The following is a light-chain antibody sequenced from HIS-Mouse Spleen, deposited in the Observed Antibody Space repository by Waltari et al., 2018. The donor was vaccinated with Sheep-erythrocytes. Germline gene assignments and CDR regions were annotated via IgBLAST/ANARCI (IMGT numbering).Light chain of an antibody. CDR1: QDISNY. CDR2: DAS. V-gene: IGKV1-33*01. J-gene: IGKJ4*02. CDR3: QQYDNLLT. Sequence: DIQMIQSPSSLSASVGDRVTITCQASQDISNYLNWYQQKPGKAPKLLIYDASNLETGVPSRCSGSASGTDVTFTISSVQPEDIATYDCQQYDNLLTLGGATKVEIK.